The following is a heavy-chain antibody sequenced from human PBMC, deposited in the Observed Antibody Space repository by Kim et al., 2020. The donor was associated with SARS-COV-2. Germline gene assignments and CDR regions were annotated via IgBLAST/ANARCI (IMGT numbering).Heavy chain of an antibody. D-gene: IGHD3-10*01. CDR2: ISISNGDT. CDR1: NYSFSNHG. CDR3: ARDGTMVRGVITHYYGMDV. V-gene: IGHV1-18*01. Sequence: ASVKVSCKASNYSFSNHGISWVRQAPGQGLEWMGWISISNGDTRYAQNFQGRVTVTTDTSTSTAYVELRSLTSDDTAVYYCARDGTMVRGVITHYYGMDVWGQGPTVTVSS. J-gene: IGHJ6*02.